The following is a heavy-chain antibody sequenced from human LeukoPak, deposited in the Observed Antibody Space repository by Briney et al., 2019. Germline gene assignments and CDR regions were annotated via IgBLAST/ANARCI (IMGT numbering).Heavy chain of an antibody. CDR3: AKWGCSGGSCYPFDY. D-gene: IGHD2-15*01. CDR2: ISGTGNRT. J-gene: IGHJ4*02. CDR1: GFSFSSYW. V-gene: IGHV3-23*01. Sequence: GGSLRLSCAASGFSFSSYWMSWVRQAPGKVLEWVSAISGTGNRTYYADSVKGRFTISRDNSKNTLYLQMNSLRAEDTAVYYCAKWGCSGGSCYPFDYWGQGTLVTVSS.